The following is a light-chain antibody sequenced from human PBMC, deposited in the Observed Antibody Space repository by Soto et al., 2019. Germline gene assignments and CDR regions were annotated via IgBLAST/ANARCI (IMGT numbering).Light chain of an antibody. CDR2: AAS. V-gene: IGKV1-39*01. CDR1: QNILTS. Sequence: DIQMTQSPSSLSASVGDRVSITCRSSQNILTSLNWYQQRAGEVPRFLIYAASSLQDGVPSRFSGSESGTEFTLTISSLQPEDVGTYYCQQSYSVPLTFGQGTKLE. J-gene: IGKJ2*01. CDR3: QQSYSVPLT.